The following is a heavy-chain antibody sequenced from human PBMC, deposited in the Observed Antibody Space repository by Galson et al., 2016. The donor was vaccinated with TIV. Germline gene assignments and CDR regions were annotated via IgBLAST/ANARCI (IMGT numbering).Heavy chain of an antibody. D-gene: IGHD3-22*01. Sequence: QSGAEVKKPGESLKVSCKASGGSFMNYAVSWVRQAPGQGLEWMGIINPSGGSTSYSQKFQGRVTMTRVTSTSTVYMELSILRSEDTAVYYGARDGEVGSSDYDHWGQGTLVSVSS. CDR1: GGSFMNYA. CDR2: INPSGGST. CDR3: ARDGEVGSSDYDH. V-gene: IGHV1-46*01. J-gene: IGHJ4*02.